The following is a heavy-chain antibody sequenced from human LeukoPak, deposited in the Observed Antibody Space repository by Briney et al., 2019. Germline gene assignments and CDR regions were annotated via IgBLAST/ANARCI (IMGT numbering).Heavy chain of an antibody. Sequence: ASVKVSCKASGYTFTNYYIHWVRQAPGHGLEWMGIINPGGGSTSYAQKFQGGVTMTRDTSTSTVYMELSSLRSEDTAVYYCARQAVGTHNWFDPWGQGTLVTVSS. J-gene: IGHJ5*02. D-gene: IGHD4-23*01. V-gene: IGHV1-46*01. CDR2: INPGGGST. CDR3: ARQAVGTHNWFDP. CDR1: GYTFTNYY.